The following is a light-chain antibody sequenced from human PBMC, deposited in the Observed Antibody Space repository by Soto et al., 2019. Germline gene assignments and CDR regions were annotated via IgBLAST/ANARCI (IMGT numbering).Light chain of an antibody. CDR1: ERLSSVY. CDR2: GAA. CDR3: QQYGGSPRIT. V-gene: IGKV3-20*01. J-gene: IGKJ5*01. Sequence: EIVLTQSPVTLSLSPGERATLSCRASERLSSVYLAWYQQRPGQPPRLLFYGAANRATASPDGISGGGSGTDFTLIIIRLEPADVAIYYCQQYGGSPRITFGQGTRLEIK.